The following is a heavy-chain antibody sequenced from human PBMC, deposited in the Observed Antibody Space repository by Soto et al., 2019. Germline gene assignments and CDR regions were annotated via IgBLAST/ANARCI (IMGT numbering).Heavy chain of an antibody. D-gene: IGHD3-9*01. CDR2: IYYSGST. J-gene: IGHJ5*02. CDR1: GGSISSGDYY. V-gene: IGHV4-30-4*01. CDR3: ASLTGYEGGWFDP. Sequence: QVQLQESGPGLVKPSQTLSLTCTVSGGSISSGDYYWSWIRQPPGKGLEWIGYIYYSGSTYYNPSLKMRVTIPVDTSKNQFSLKLCAVTAADTAVYYCASLTGYEGGWFDPWGQGTLVTVSS.